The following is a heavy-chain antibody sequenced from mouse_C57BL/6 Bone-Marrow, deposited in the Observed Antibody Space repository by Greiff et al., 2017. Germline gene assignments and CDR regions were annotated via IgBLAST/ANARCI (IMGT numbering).Heavy chain of an antibody. CDR2: IYPGSGST. V-gene: IGHV1-55*01. Sequence: QVQLQQPGAELVKPGASVKMSCKASGYTFTSYWITWVKQRPGQGLEWIGDIYPGSGSTNYNEKFKSKATLTVDTSSSTAYMQLSSLASEDSAVYYCASLYGSKYYFDYWGQGTTLTVSS. J-gene: IGHJ2*01. D-gene: IGHD1-1*01. CDR3: ASLYGSKYYFDY. CDR1: GYTFTSYW.